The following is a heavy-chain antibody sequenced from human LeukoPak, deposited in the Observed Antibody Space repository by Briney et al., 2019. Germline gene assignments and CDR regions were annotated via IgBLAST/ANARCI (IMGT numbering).Heavy chain of an antibody. CDR3: ARVSEIVVVTAALDY. V-gene: IGHV1-69*13. CDR1: GGTFSSYA. CDR2: IIPIFGTA. D-gene: IGHD2-21*02. Sequence: SVKVSCKASGGTFSSYAISWVRQAPGQGLEWMGGIIPIFGTADYAQKFQGRVTITADESTSTAYMELSSLRSEDTAVYYCARVSEIVVVTAALDYWGQGTLVTVSS. J-gene: IGHJ4*02.